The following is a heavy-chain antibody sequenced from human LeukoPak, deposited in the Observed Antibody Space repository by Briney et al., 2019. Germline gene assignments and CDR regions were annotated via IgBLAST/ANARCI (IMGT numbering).Heavy chain of an antibody. Sequence: GGSLRLSCAASGFTFDDYAMHWVRQAPGKGLEWVSGISWNSGSIGYADSVKGRFTISRDNAKNSLYLQMNSLRAEDTALYYCAKGGLRALSGYSNFDYWGQGTLVTVSS. CDR3: AKGGLRALSGYSNFDY. CDR2: ISWNSGSI. D-gene: IGHD3-22*01. V-gene: IGHV3-9*01. CDR1: GFTFDDYA. J-gene: IGHJ4*02.